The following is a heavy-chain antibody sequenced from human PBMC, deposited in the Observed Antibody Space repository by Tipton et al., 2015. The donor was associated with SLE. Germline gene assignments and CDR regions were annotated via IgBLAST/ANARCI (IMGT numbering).Heavy chain of an antibody. Sequence: TLSLTCNVSGGSINTYYWSWIRQPPGKGLEWIGYIHYSGSAYYNPSLKSRLTMSVQRSKNQFSLKLSSVTAADTAVYYCARGPVYYDFWSGYPYYYYYMDVWGKGTTVTVSS. CDR1: GGSINTYY. J-gene: IGHJ6*03. V-gene: IGHV4-59*01. CDR2: IHYSGSA. CDR3: ARGPVYYDFWSGYPYYYYYMDV. D-gene: IGHD3-3*01.